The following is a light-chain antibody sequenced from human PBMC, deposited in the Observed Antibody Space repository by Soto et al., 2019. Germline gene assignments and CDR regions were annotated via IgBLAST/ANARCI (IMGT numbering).Light chain of an antibody. J-gene: IGLJ1*01. V-gene: IGLV2-14*01. CDR1: TSDIHDFNS. CDR2: DVN. CDR3: TSYTAKNTLV. Sequence: QSSLTQPASVSGSAGQSITISCSGPTSDIHDFNSISWYRHHPGKAPRLVVYDVNKRPSGISPRFSGSKSGLTASLTISGLQGEDEADYFCTSYTAKNTLVFGTGTKVTVL.